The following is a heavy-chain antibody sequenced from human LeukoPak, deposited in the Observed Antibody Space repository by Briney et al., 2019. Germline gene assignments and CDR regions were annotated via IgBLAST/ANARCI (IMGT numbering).Heavy chain of an antibody. V-gene: IGHV4-59*08. CDR1: SGSLINYY. D-gene: IGHD2-2*01. J-gene: IGHJ5*02. CDR3: ARHDAVPVIRRGFDL. CDR2: IFYSGAT. Sequence: PSETLSLTCTVSSGSLINYYWSWIRQPPGKGLEGVGYIFYSGATYYNPSLESRVTISVDTSNNQFSLNLKFVTAADTAVYFCARHDAVPVIRRGFDLWGQGTLVTVSS.